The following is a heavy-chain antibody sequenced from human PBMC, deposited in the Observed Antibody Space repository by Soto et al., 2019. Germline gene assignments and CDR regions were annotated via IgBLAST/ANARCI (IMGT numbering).Heavy chain of an antibody. CDR2: IYYSGST. CDR1: GGSISSSSYY. V-gene: IGHV4-39*01. J-gene: IGHJ4*02. Sequence: SETLSLTCTVSGGSISSSSYYWGWIRQPPGKGLEWIGRIYYSGSTHYNPSLKSRVTISVYTSKNQFSLKLTSVTAADTAVYYCARQALRYCGGGTCYEPFYYQWGQGTLVTVSS. CDR3: ARQALRYCGGGTCYEPFYYQ. D-gene: IGHD2-15*01.